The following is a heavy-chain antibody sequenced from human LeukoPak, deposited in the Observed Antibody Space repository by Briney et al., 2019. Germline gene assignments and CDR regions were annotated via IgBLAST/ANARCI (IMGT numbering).Heavy chain of an antibody. Sequence: GGSLRLSCAASGFTFNSYSMNWVRQAPGKGLEWVSSISTSSIYIYWADSLKGRFTISRDNARNSLYLQMNSLRAEDTAVYYCARDHYYDSSGYTPAGDAFDIWGQGTMVTVSS. J-gene: IGHJ3*02. D-gene: IGHD3-22*01. CDR1: GFTFNSYS. CDR2: ISTSSIYI. CDR3: ARDHYYDSSGYTPAGDAFDI. V-gene: IGHV3-21*01.